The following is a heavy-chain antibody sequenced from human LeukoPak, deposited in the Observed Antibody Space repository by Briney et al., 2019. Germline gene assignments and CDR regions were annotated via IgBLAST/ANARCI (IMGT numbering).Heavy chain of an antibody. D-gene: IGHD5-12*01. CDR1: GGSFSGYY. Sequence: SETLSLTCAVYGGSFSGYYWSWIRQPPGKGLEWIGEINHSGSTNYNPSLKSRVTISVDTSKNQFSLKLSSVTAADTAVYYCARGRIVATIFVYWGQGTLVTVSS. CDR3: ARGRIVATIFVY. CDR2: INHSGST. J-gene: IGHJ4*02. V-gene: IGHV4-34*01.